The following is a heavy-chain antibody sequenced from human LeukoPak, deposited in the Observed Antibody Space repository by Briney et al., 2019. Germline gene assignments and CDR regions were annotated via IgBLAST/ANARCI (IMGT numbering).Heavy chain of an antibody. CDR2: INPNTAGT. Sequence: GASVKVSCKASGYTFTGYYMHWVRQAPGQGLEWMGWINPNTAGTNYAQKFLGGVTLTWDTSISTAYMELNRLKSDDTAVYYCATSAGDYRAGHYYYMGVWGKGTSVTVSS. J-gene: IGHJ6*03. D-gene: IGHD4-11*01. V-gene: IGHV1-2*02. CDR1: GYTFTGYY. CDR3: ATSAGDYRAGHYYYMGV.